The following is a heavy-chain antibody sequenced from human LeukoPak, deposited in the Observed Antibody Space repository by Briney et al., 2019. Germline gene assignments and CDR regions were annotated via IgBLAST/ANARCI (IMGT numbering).Heavy chain of an antibody. J-gene: IGHJ5*02. Sequence: SETLSLTCTVSGGSISSYYWGWIRQPPGKGLEWIGSIYYSGSIYYNPSLKSRVTISVDTSKNQFSLKVRSVTAADTAVYYCARLAARLSWFDPWGQGTLVTVSS. CDR1: GGSISSYY. V-gene: IGHV4-39*01. CDR3: ARLAARLSWFDP. CDR2: IYYSGSI. D-gene: IGHD5-12*01.